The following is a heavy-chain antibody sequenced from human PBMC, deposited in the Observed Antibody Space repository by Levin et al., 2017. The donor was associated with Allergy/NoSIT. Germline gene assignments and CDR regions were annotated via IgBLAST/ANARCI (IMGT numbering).Heavy chain of an antibody. CDR1: GFTFDDYA. Sequence: PGGSLRLSCAASGFTFDDYAMHWVRQAPGKGLEWVSGISWNSGSIGYADSVKGRFTISRDNAKNSLYLQMNSLRAEDTALYYCAKDGGSGWVRHYDYGMDVWGQGTTVTVSS. V-gene: IGHV3-9*01. CDR3: AKDGGSGWVRHYDYGMDV. J-gene: IGHJ6*02. CDR2: ISWNSGSI. D-gene: IGHD6-19*01.